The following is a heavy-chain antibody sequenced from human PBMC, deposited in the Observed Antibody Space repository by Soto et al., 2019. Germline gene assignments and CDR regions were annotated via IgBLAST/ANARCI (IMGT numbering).Heavy chain of an antibody. V-gene: IGHV3-9*01. CDR2: ISWNSGSI. Sequence: PGGSLRLSCAASGFTFDDYAMHWVRQAPGKGLEWVSGISWNSGSIGYADSVKGRFTISRDNAKNSLYLQMNSLRAEDTALYYCAKPYYDNYYGMDVWGQGTTVTVSS. CDR3: AKPYYDNYYGMDV. CDR1: GFTFDDYA. D-gene: IGHD3-9*01. J-gene: IGHJ6*02.